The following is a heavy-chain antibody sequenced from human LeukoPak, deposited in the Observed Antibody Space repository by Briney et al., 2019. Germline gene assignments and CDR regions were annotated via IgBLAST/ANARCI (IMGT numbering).Heavy chain of an antibody. CDR2: INHSGST. J-gene: IGHJ4*02. CDR1: GGSFRGYY. D-gene: IGHD2-21*02. CDR3: ARAWRFGVVTAIYFDY. V-gene: IGHV4-34*01. Sequence: SETLSLTCAVYGGSFRGYYWSWIRQPPGKGLEWIGGINHSGSTNYNPSLKSRVTISVDTSKNQLSLKLSSVTAADTAVYYCARAWRFGVVTAIYFDYWGQGTLVTVSS.